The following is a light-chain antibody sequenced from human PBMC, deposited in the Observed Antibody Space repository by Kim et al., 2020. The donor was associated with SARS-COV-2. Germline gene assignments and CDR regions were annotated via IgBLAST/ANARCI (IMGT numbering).Light chain of an antibody. CDR3: SSYRTSHTWV. CDR1: SSDVGGYDY. V-gene: IGLV2-14*04. Sequence: GQSITISCAGTSSDVGGYDYVSWDQQFPGKAPKLMIYDVNNRPSGVSNRFSGSKSGNTASLTISGLQAEDEADYYCSSYRTSHTWVFGGGTKVTVL. CDR2: DVN. J-gene: IGLJ3*02.